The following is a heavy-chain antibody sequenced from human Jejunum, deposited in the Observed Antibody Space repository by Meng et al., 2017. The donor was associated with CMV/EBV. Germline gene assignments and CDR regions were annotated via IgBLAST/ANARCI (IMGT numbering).Heavy chain of an antibody. Sequence: SCKASGYTFNHFSLHWVRQAPGQGREGMGWVNPNNGGTDYAQKFQGRVIMTSDTSISTVYMELSRLTFDDTAVYYCARGPWGFDLWGQGTLVTVSS. CDR3: ARGPWGFDL. CDR1: GYTFNHFS. D-gene: IGHD7-27*01. CDR2: VNPNNGGT. J-gene: IGHJ4*02. V-gene: IGHV1-2*02.